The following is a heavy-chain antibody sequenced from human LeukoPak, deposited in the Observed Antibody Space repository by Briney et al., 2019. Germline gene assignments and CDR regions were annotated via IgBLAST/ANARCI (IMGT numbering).Heavy chain of an antibody. CDR3: ARVEGLYYYYMDV. CDR1: GGSISSYY. CDR2: IYYSGSI. Sequence: PSETLSLTCTVSGGSISSYYWSWIRQPPGKGLEWIGYIYYSGSINYNPSLKSRVTISVDTSKNQFSLKLSSVTAADTAVYYCARVEGLYYYYMDVWGKGTTVTVSS. J-gene: IGHJ6*03. V-gene: IGHV4-59*01.